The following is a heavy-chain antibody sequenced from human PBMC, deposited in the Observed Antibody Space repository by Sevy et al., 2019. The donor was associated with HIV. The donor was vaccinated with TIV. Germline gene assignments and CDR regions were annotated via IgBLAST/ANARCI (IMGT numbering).Heavy chain of an antibody. D-gene: IGHD2-21*02. V-gene: IGHV3-30*01. CDR2: ISHDERYK. Sequence: GGSLRLSCAASGFSFSNYDMHWVRQAPGKGLDWVAVISHDERYKNYAESVKVRFTISRDNFKNTLFLQMDSLRPEDTAVYFCARLVSCGGDCYYLDSWGRGTMVTVSS. CDR1: GFSFSNYD. J-gene: IGHJ4*03. CDR3: ARLVSCGGDCYYLDS.